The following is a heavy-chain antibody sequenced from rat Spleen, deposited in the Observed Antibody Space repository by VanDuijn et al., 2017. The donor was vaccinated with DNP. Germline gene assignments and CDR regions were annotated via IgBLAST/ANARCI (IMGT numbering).Heavy chain of an antibody. J-gene: IGHJ2*01. CDR2: ISYSGST. Sequence: EVQLQESGSGLVKPSQSLSLTCSVTGYSITSNFWSWIRKFPGNKMEYVGHISYSGSTNYNPSLKSRISITRDTSKNHFFLQLNSATTEDTATYYCARWTRYFDSWGQGVMVTVSS. D-gene: IGHD1-7*01. CDR1: GYSITSNF. CDR3: ARWTRYFDS. V-gene: IGHV3-1*01.